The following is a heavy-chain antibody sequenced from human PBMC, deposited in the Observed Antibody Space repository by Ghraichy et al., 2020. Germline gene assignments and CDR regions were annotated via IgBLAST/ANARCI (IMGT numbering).Heavy chain of an antibody. V-gene: IGHV1-69*04. CDR3: ARFSREDEAVQQNWLDP. Sequence: SVKVSCKTSGDTFSNYALSWVRQAPGQGLEWMGMIVPSLNVADYAQNFQGRVPFTADKSTTTVYMVLSSLRSDDTAIYFCARFSREDEAVQQNWLDPWGQGTLVTVSA. J-gene: IGHJ5*02. CDR1: GDTFSNYA. D-gene: IGHD6-19*01. CDR2: IVPSLNVA.